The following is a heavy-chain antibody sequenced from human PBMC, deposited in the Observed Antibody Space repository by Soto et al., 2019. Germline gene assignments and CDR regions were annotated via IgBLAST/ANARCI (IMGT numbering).Heavy chain of an antibody. CDR3: ARDSSNWYGADY. V-gene: IGHV1-69*12. Sequence: QVHLVQSGAEVKKPGSSVKVSCKDSGGSYSNYAISWVRQAPGQGLEWMGGIIPIFGAANYAQKFQGRVTITADESTSTAYMELSSLRSEDTAVYYCARDSSNWYGADYWGQGTLVTVSS. CDR2: IIPIFGAA. CDR1: GGSYSNYA. D-gene: IGHD6-13*01. J-gene: IGHJ4*02.